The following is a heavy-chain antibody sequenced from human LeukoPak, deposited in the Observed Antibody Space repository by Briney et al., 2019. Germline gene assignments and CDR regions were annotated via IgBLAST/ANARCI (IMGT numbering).Heavy chain of an antibody. J-gene: IGHJ6*03. CDR1: GFTFSSYA. CDR3: AMRTTVPTVYYYYMDV. V-gene: IGHV3-23*01. CDR2: ISGSGGST. D-gene: IGHD4-17*01. Sequence: GGSLRLSCAASGFTFSSYAMSWVRQAPGKGLEWVSAISGSGGSTYYADSVKGRFTISRDNSKNMLYLQMNSLRAEDTAIYYCAMRTTVPTVYYYYMDVWGKGTTVTVSS.